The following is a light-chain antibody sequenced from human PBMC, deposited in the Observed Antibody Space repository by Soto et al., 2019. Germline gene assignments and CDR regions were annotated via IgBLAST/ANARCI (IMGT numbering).Light chain of an antibody. CDR2: GAS. J-gene: IGKJ1*01. CDR3: QQYSTSPWT. V-gene: IGKV3-20*01. Sequence: ETVLTQSPGTQSLSPGERATLSCRASQSVSSNFLAWYQQKPGQAPRLLFYGASSRATGIPDRFSGSGSGTDFTLTISRLEPEDFAVYYCQQYSTSPWTFGQGTKVDIK. CDR1: QSVSSNF.